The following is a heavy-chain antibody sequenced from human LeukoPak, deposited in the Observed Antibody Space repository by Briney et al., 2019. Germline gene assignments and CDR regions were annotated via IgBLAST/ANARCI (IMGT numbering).Heavy chain of an antibody. V-gene: IGHV4-59*08. Sequence: SGTLSLTCTASGCTISSYYWSWVRQPPGKGLEWISYIYYSGSTNYNPSLKSRFTISVDTSKNQFSLKLSSVTAADTAKYYCARHSLVCSGGSCYSYYYYYMDVWGKGTTVTVSS. CDR1: GCTISSYY. CDR3: ARHSLVCSGGSCYSYYYYYMDV. J-gene: IGHJ6*03. CDR2: IYYSGST. D-gene: IGHD2-15*01.